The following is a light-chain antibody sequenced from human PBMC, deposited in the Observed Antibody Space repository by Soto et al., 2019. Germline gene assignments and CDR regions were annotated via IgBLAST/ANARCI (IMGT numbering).Light chain of an antibody. CDR1: QSVSSK. CDR3: QQYNNWPPWT. CDR2: SAS. V-gene: IGKV3-15*01. J-gene: IGKJ1*01. Sequence: EIVMTQSPATLSVSPGERATLSCRASQSVSSKLAWYQQKPGQAPRLLIYSASTRATGIPARFSGSGSGTEFTLTISSLQSEDFAVYYCQQYNNWPPWTFGQGTTVDIK.